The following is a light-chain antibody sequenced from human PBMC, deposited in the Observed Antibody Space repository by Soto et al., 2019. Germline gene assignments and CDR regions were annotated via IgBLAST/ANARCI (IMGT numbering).Light chain of an antibody. CDR1: SSDVGGYNL. V-gene: IGLV2-11*01. CDR3: CSYTGTYAYV. J-gene: IGLJ1*01. Sequence: QSVLTQPRSVSGSPGQSVTISCTGTSSDVGGYNLVAWYQHHPGKAPKVMIYDVNKRPSGVPDRFSGSKSEKTASLTISGLQADDEADYYCCSYTGTYAYVFGTGTKVTVL. CDR2: DVN.